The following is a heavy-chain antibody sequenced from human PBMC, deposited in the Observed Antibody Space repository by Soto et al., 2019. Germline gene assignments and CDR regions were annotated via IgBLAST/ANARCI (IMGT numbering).Heavy chain of an antibody. D-gene: IGHD3-3*01. J-gene: IGHJ6*03. CDR1: GFSLSTSGVG. CDR3: AHSLGFGVVIQRHYYYYYYMDV. Sequence: SGPTLVNPTQALTLTCTFSGFSLSTSGVGVGWIRQPPGKALEWLALIYWDDDKRYSPSLKSRLTITKDTSKNQVVLTMTNMDPVDTATYYCAHSLGFGVVIQRHYYYYYYMDVWGKGTTVTVSS. V-gene: IGHV2-5*02. CDR2: IYWDDDK.